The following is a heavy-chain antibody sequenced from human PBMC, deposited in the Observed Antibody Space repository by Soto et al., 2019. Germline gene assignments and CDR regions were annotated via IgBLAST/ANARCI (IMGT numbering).Heavy chain of an antibody. D-gene: IGHD3-3*01. J-gene: IGHJ6*02. CDR1: GGSISSYY. CDR2: IYYSGST. V-gene: IGHV4-59*01. CDR3: ARDRYYDFWSGPGLYGMDV. Sequence: PSETRSLTCTVSGGSISSYYWSWIRQPPGKGLEWIGYIYYSGSTDYNPSLKSRVTISVDTSKNQFSLKLSSVTAADTAVYYCARDRYYDFWSGPGLYGMDVWGQGTTVTVSS.